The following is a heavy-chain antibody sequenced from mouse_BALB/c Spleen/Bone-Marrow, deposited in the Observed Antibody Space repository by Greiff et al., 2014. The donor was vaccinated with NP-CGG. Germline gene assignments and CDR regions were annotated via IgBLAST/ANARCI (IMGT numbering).Heavy chain of an antibody. D-gene: IGHD2-10*02. V-gene: IGHV3-6*02. CDR2: ISYDGSN. CDR3: ARGGYGFPFDY. CDR1: GYSITSGYY. Sequence: VQLKESGPGLVKPSQSLSLTCSVTGYSITSGYYWNWIRQFPGNKLEWMGYISYDGSNNYNPSLKNRISITRDISKNQFFLKLNSVTTEDTATYYCARGGYGFPFDYWGQGTTLTVSS. J-gene: IGHJ2*01.